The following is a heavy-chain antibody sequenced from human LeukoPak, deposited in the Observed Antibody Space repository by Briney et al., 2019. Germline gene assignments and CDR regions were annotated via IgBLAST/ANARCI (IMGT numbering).Heavy chain of an antibody. D-gene: IGHD3-9*01. CDR1: GFTFSSYN. J-gene: IGHJ4*02. CDR2: ISGSSSYR. V-gene: IGHV3-21*01. CDR3: VRGSLYDILTGYHENYFDY. Sequence: PGGSLRLSCTFSGFTFSSYNIDWVRQAPGKGLEWVSSISGSSSYRYYADLVEGRFTISRDNAKNSLFLQMNSLTADDTAVYYCVRGSLYDILTGYHENYFDYWGQGIVVTVSS.